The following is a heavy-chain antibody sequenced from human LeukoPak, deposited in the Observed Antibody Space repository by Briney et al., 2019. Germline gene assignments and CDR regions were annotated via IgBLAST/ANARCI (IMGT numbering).Heavy chain of an antibody. CDR3: AKDMRLRRVAGAFDI. CDR1: GFTFSSYA. J-gene: IGHJ3*02. Sequence: PGVSLRLSCAASGFTFSSYAMSWVRQAPGKGLEWVSAISGSGGSTYYADSVKGRFTISRDNSKNTLYLQMNSLRAEDTAVYYCAKDMRLRRVAGAFDIWGQGTMVTVSS. CDR2: ISGSGGST. V-gene: IGHV3-23*01. D-gene: IGHD2-2*01.